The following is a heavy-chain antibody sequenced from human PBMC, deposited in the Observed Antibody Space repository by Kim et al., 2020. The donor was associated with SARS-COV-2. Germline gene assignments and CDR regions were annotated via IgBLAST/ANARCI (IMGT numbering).Heavy chain of an antibody. D-gene: IGHD5-18*01. CDR3: ARGPIVDTAMVFDY. Sequence: SETLSLTCTVSGGSISSYYWSWIRQPPGKGLEWIGYIYYSGSTNYNPSLKSRVTISVDTSKNQFSLKLSSVTAADTAVYYCARGPIVDTAMVFDYWGQGTLVTVSS. V-gene: IGHV4-59*01. CDR1: GGSISSYY. CDR2: IYYSGST. J-gene: IGHJ4*02.